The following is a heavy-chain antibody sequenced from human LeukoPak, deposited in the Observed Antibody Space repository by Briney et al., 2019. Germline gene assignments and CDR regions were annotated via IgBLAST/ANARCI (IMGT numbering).Heavy chain of an antibody. CDR2: ISTSSRYI. D-gene: IGHD2-2*01. Sequence: GGSLRLFCAASRFTLSNYDMNWVRQAPGKGLEWVSSISTSSRYIYYKDSVRGRFTISRDDAKNSLYLEMNSLRAEDTAVYYCARADCSSSTCYLRRSWFDPWGQGTLVTVSS. J-gene: IGHJ5*02. CDR3: ARADCSSSTCYLRRSWFDP. V-gene: IGHV3-21*01. CDR1: RFTLSNYD.